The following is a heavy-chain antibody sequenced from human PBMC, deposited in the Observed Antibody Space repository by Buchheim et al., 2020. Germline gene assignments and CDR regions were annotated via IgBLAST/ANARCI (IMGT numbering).Heavy chain of an antibody. Sequence: QVQLVESGGGLVKPGGSLRLSCAASGFTSSDSFITWIRQAPGKGLELVSYISRSGSTTYYADSVKGRFTISRDNAKHSLYLQMNSLRAEDTAVYYCARDDVVVVPAAISIYYYYGMDVWGQGTT. D-gene: IGHD2-2*01. V-gene: IGHV3-11*04. J-gene: IGHJ6*02. CDR2: ISRSGSTT. CDR1: GFTSSDSF. CDR3: ARDDVVVVPAAISIYYYYGMDV.